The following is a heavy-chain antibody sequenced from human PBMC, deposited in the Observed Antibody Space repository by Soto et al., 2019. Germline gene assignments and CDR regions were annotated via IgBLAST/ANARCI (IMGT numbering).Heavy chain of an antibody. Sequence: AVKGSSKASGCSVSNYASSWVRQAPGQGLEWMGGITPIFGTANYAQRFQGRDTITADESTSTAYMELSSLRSEDTAVYYCARGWSYDILTGYSYWGQGTLVTVSS. CDR3: ARGWSYDILTGYSY. CDR1: GCSVSNYA. D-gene: IGHD3-9*01. J-gene: IGHJ4*02. CDR2: ITPIFGTA. V-gene: IGHV1-69*13.